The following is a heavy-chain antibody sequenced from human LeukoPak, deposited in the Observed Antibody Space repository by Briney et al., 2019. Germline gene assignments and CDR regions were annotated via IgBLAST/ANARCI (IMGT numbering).Heavy chain of an antibody. CDR3: ARGITGTRTYDY. D-gene: IGHD1-7*01. CDR1: ESTFSTYA. J-gene: IGHJ4*02. V-gene: IGHV3-23*01. Sequence: GGSLRLSCAASESTFSTYAMSWVRQAPGKGLEWVSAISGSGGSTYYADSVKGRFTISRDDSKNTLYLQMNSLRAEDTAVYYCARGITGTRTYDYWGQGTLVTVSS. CDR2: ISGSGGST.